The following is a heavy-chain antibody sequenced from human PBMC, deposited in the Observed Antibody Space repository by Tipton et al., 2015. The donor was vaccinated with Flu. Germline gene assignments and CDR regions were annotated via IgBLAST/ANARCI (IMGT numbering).Heavy chain of an antibody. CDR3: ARSVAVAAPGWFDP. CDR2: IYYSGST. V-gene: IGHV4-59*01. J-gene: IGHJ5*02. D-gene: IGHD6-19*01. Sequence: TLSLTCTVSGGSISSYYWSWIRQPPGKGLEWIGYIYYSGSTNYNPSLKSRVTISVGTSKNQFSLKLSSVTAADTAVYYCARSVAVAAPGWFDPWGQGTLVTVSS. CDR1: GGSISSYY.